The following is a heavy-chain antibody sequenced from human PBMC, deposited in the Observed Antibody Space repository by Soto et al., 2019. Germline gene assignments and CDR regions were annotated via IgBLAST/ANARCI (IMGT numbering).Heavy chain of an antibody. D-gene: IGHD3-9*01. CDR1: GYAFTSYA. Sequence: GASVQLSCQASGYAFTSYAMQWVRQARGQRHEWMGWINAGNGNTKYSQKYQGRVTITRDTSASTAYMELSSLRSEDTAVYYCVSNSYYDILTGYYIPAFDIWGQGTMVTVSS. CDR2: INAGNGNT. CDR3: VSNSYYDILTGYYIPAFDI. J-gene: IGHJ3*02. V-gene: IGHV1-3*01.